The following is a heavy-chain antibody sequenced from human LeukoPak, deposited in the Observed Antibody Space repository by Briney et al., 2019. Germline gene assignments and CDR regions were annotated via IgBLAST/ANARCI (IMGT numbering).Heavy chain of an antibody. J-gene: IGHJ5*02. CDR3: AKHRGLLFGELPFDP. D-gene: IGHD3-10*01. V-gene: IGHV3-30*02. CDR2: IQYDGTNK. CDR1: GFTFSSYE. Sequence: PGGSLRLSCAASGFTFSSYEMNWVRQAPGKGLEWVALIQYDGTNKYYADSVKGRFTISRDNSKNTLYLQMNSLRAEDTAVYYCAKHRGLLFGELPFDPWGQGTLVTVSS.